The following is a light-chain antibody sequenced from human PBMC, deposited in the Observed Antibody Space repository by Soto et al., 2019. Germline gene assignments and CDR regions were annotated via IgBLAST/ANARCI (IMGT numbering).Light chain of an antibody. J-gene: IGLJ1*01. CDR2: EVS. CDR3: CSYAGSRTFRV. CDR1: SSDVGSYNL. V-gene: IGLV2-23*02. Sequence: QSVLAQPASVSGSPGQSITISCTGTSSDVGSYNLVSWYQQHPGKAPKLMIYEVSKRPSGVSNRFSGSKSGNTASLTISGLQAEDEADYYCCSYAGSRTFRVFGTGTKVTVL.